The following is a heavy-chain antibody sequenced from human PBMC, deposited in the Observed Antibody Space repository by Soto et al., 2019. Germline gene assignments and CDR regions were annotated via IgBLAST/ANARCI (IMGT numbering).Heavy chain of an antibody. CDR3: ARAGISNYYYYGMDV. D-gene: IGHD3-3*01. J-gene: IGHJ6*02. V-gene: IGHV3-33*01. Sequence: QVQLVESGGGVVQPGRSLRLSCAASGFTFSSYGMHWVRQAPGKGLEWVAVIWYGGSNKYYADSVKGRFTISRDNSKNTLYLQMNSLRAEDTAVYCCARAGISNYYYYGMDVWGQGTTVTVSS. CDR1: GFTFSSYG. CDR2: IWYGGSNK.